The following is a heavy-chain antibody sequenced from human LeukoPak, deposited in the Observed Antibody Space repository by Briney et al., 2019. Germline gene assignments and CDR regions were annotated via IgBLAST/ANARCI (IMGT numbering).Heavy chain of an antibody. J-gene: IGHJ4*02. Sequence: ASVKVSCKVSGYTLTELSMHWVRQAPGQGLEWMGWINPNSGGTNYAQKFQGRVTMTRDTSISTAYMELSRLRSDDTAVYYCARELDSGSYYKPFDYWGQGTLVTVSS. CDR1: GYTLTELS. CDR3: ARELDSGSYYKPFDY. V-gene: IGHV1-2*02. CDR2: INPNSGGT. D-gene: IGHD3-10*01.